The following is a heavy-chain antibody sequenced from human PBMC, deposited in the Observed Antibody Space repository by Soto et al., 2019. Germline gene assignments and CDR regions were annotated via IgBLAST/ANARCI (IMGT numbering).Heavy chain of an antibody. CDR3: AKDRTYYYGSGSYFFGTPPDY. V-gene: IGHV3-30*18. D-gene: IGHD3-10*01. CDR1: GFTFSSYG. Sequence: QVQLVESGGGVVQPGRSLRLSCAASGFTFSSYGMHWVRQAPGKGLEWVAVISYDGSNKYYADSVKGRFTISRDNSKNTLYLQMNSLRAEDTAVYYCAKDRTYYYGSGSYFFGTPPDYWGQGTLVTVSS. CDR2: ISYDGSNK. J-gene: IGHJ4*02.